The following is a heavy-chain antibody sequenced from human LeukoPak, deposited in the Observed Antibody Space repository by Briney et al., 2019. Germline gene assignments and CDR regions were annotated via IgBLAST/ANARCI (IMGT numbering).Heavy chain of an antibody. CDR1: GFTFSDYW. J-gene: IGHJ4*02. CDR2: IKSDGSST. D-gene: IGHD3/OR15-3a*01. V-gene: IGHV3-74*01. Sequence: GGSLRLSCAASGFTFSDYWMHWVRHAPGKGLVWVSRIKSDGSSTSYADSVKGRFTITRDSAKNTLYLQVNSLRAEDTAVYYCARGTGNYYGYWGQGTLVTVSS. CDR3: ARGTGNYYGY.